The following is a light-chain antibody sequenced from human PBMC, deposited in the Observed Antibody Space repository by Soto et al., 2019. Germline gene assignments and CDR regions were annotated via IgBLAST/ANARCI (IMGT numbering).Light chain of an antibody. CDR2: EVS. CDR1: SSDVGVYNY. V-gene: IGLV2-14*01. CDR3: QSFDNSLSGWL. Sequence: QSALTQPASVSGSPGQSITISCTGTSSDVGVYNYVSWYQQHPGKAPKLMIYEVSNRPSGVSNRFSGSKSGNTASLTISGLQAEDEADYYCQSFDNSLSGWLFGGGTKLTVL. J-gene: IGLJ3*02.